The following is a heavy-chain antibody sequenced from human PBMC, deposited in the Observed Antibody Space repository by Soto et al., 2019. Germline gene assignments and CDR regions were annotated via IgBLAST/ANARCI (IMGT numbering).Heavy chain of an antibody. Sequence: VQLVESGGGLVQPGGSLRLSCAASGFTFSSYWMSWVRQAPGKGLEWVANIKQDGSEKYYVDSVKGRFTISRDNAKNSLYLQMNSLRAEDTAVYYCARDLVGYCSSTSCYADYYYYYGMDVWGQGTTVTVSS. D-gene: IGHD2-2*01. J-gene: IGHJ6*02. CDR3: ARDLVGYCSSTSCYADYYYYYGMDV. CDR1: GFTFSSYW. CDR2: IKQDGSEK. V-gene: IGHV3-7*05.